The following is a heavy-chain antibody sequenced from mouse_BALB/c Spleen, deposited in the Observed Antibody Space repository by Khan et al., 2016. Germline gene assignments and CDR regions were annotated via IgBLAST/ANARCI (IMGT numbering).Heavy chain of an antibody. CDR1: GFDFSRYW. D-gene: IGHD2-4*01. CDR2: INPDSSTI. CDR3: ARPPPDYDCAWFAY. Sequence: EVKLLESGGGLVQPGGSLKLSCAASGFDFSRYWMSWVRQAPGKGLEWIGEINPDSSTINYTPSLKDKFIISRDNAKNTLYLQMSKVRSEDTALYYVARPPPDYDCAWFAYWGQGTLVTVSA. V-gene: IGHV4-1*02. J-gene: IGHJ3*01.